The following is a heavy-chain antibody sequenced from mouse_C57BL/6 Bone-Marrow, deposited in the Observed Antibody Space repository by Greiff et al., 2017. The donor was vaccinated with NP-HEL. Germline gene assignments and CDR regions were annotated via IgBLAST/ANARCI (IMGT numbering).Heavy chain of an antibody. D-gene: IGHD1-1*01. CDR2: INPNNGGT. V-gene: IGHV1-26*01. J-gene: IGHJ1*03. Sequence: EVQLHQSGPELVKPGASVKISCKASGYTFTDYYMNWVKQSHGKSLEWIGDINPNNGGTSYNQKFKGKATLTVDKSSSTAYMELRSLTSEDSAVYYCARSYYYGSSHGDWYFDVWGTGTTVTVSS. CDR3: ARSYYYGSSHGDWYFDV. CDR1: GYTFTDYY.